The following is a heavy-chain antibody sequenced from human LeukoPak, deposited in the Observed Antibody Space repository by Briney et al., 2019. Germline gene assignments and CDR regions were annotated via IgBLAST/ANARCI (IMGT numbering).Heavy chain of an antibody. Sequence: PGGSLRLSCTASGFTLSNHGMMGVRQAPGKGLEWVANIKEDGSEKYYVDSVKGRFTISRDNAKNSLYLRMNSLRAEDTAVYYCARGILIPDGMWRPYYFDDWGQGTLVTVSS. CDR3: ARGILIPDGMWRPYYFDD. V-gene: IGHV3-7*01. D-gene: IGHD2-8*01. CDR2: IKEDGSEK. CDR1: GFTLSNHG. J-gene: IGHJ4*02.